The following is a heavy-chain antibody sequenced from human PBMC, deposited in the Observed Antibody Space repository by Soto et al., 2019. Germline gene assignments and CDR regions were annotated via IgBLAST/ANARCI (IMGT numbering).Heavy chain of an antibody. Sequence: QVQLQESGPGLVKPSETLPLTCTVSGDSISSYYWSWIRQPPGQGLEWIGYIDNSGSTSYNPSLESRVTISVDTSNTQSSLKLRSVTAADTAMYYCARGFQWTRVVTSLPMDVWGKGTTVTVSS. V-gene: IGHV4-59*01. D-gene: IGHD3-3*01. J-gene: IGHJ6*03. CDR2: IDNSGST. CDR1: GDSISSYY. CDR3: ARGFQWTRVVTSLPMDV.